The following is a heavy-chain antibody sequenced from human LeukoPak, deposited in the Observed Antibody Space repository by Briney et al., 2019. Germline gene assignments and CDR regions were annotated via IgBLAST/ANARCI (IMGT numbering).Heavy chain of an antibody. CDR3: AREVTPPPYYFDY. J-gene: IGHJ4*02. CDR1: GYTFNKYG. CDR2: ISCYNGDT. V-gene: IGHV1-18*01. D-gene: IGHD4-23*01. Sequence: ASVKVSCKASGYTFNKYGISWVRQAPGQGLEWMGWISCYNGDTNYAQKLQGRVTLSTDTPTTTVYMELRSLRSEDTAVYYCAREVTPPPYYFDYWGQGTLVTVSS.